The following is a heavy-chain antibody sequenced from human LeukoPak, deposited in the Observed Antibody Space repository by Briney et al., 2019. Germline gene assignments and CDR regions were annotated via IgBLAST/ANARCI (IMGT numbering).Heavy chain of an antibody. CDR1: GXTFSTSA. D-gene: IGHD2-15*01. Sequence: PGGSLRLSCAGSGXTFSTSAVHWVRQAPGKGLEYVSSISSDGGFTYYANSLKGRFTISRDNSKNTLYLQMGSLRAEDMAVYYCARAQGYCSSGSCYFDYWGQGTLVTVSS. CDR3: ARAQGYCSSGSCYFDY. V-gene: IGHV3-64*01. CDR2: ISSDGGFT. J-gene: IGHJ4*02.